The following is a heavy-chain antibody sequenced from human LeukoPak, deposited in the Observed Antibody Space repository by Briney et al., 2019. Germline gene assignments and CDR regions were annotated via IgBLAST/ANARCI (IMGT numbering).Heavy chain of an antibody. CDR1: GYTFTGYY. V-gene: IGHV1-69*06. J-gene: IGHJ5*02. Sequence: ASVKVSCKASGYTFTGYYMHWVRQAPGQGLEWMGGIIPIFGTANYAQKFQGRVTITADKSTSTAYMELSSLRSEDTAVYYCARDNSVGDNAWWFDPWGQGTLVTVSS. CDR3: ARDNSVGDNAWWFDP. D-gene: IGHD1-26*01. CDR2: IIPIFGTA.